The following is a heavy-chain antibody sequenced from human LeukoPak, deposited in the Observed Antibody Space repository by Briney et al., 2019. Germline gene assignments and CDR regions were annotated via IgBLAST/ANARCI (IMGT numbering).Heavy chain of an antibody. Sequence: SGPTLVNPTQTLTLTCTFSGFSLSTSGLGVGWIRQPPGKALEWLALIYWDDDKRYSPSLKSRLTITKDTSKNQVVLTMTNMDPVDTATYYCAHSLFGIAAAADWFDPWGQGTLVTVSS. D-gene: IGHD6-13*01. J-gene: IGHJ5*02. V-gene: IGHV2-5*02. CDR2: IYWDDDK. CDR3: AHSLFGIAAAADWFDP. CDR1: GFSLSTSGLG.